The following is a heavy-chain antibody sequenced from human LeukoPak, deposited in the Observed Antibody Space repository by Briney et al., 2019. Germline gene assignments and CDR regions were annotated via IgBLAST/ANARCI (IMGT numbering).Heavy chain of an antibody. D-gene: IGHD5-18*01. Sequence: SETLSLTCTVSGGSISGYYWSWIRQPPGKGLEWIGYIYYSGNTNYNPSLKSRDTLSVDTSTNQLFLKLSSVTAADTAVYYCARGWDTGYSYYGMDVWGPGTTVTVSS. CDR2: IYYSGNT. J-gene: IGHJ6*02. CDR1: GGSISGYY. V-gene: IGHV4-59*01. CDR3: ARGWDTGYSYYGMDV.